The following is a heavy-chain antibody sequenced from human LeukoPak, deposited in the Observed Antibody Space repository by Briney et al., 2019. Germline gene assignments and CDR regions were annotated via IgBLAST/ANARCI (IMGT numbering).Heavy chain of an antibody. D-gene: IGHD3-3*01. CDR2: IYYSGST. Sequence: SETLSLTCTVSGGSISSHYWSWIRQPPGKGLEWIGYIYYSGSTNYNPSLKSRVTISVDTSKNQFSLKLSSVTAADTAVYYCARVGTIFGVVITPNWFDPWGQGTLVTVSS. J-gene: IGHJ5*02. CDR1: GGSISSHY. CDR3: ARVGTIFGVVITPNWFDP. V-gene: IGHV4-59*11.